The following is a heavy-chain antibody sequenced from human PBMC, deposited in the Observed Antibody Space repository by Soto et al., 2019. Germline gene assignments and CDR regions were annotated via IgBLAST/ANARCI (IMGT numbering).Heavy chain of an antibody. CDR1: GGTFSSYT. Sequence: QVQLVQSGAEVKKPGSSVKVSCKASGGTFSSYTISWVRQAPGQGLEWMGRIIPILGIANYAQKFQGRVTITADKSTSTAYMELSSLRSEDTAVYYCARVGVVPAAYWAGWFDPWGQGTLVTVSS. J-gene: IGHJ5*02. V-gene: IGHV1-69*02. CDR2: IIPILGIA. D-gene: IGHD2-2*01. CDR3: ARVGVVPAAYWAGWFDP.